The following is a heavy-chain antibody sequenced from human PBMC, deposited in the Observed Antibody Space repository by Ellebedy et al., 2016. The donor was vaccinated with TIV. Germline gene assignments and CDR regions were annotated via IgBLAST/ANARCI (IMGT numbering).Heavy chain of an antibody. V-gene: IGHV1-46*01. Sequence: AASVKVSCKASGYIFTAYHIYWVRQAPGQGLEWTAIINPSGGSTNYAPKFQGRVTMTRDTSTRTVYMEMSSLRSEDTAIYYCARVDRYFYYGTDLWGQGTTVTVSS. CDR2: INPSGGST. CDR3: ARVDRYFYYGTDL. D-gene: IGHD3-16*02. CDR1: GYIFTAYH. J-gene: IGHJ6*02.